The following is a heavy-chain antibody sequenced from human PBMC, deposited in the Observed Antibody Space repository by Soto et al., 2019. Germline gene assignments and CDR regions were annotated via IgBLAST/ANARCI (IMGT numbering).Heavy chain of an antibody. Sequence: KTSEILSLTCAVSGGSISSSNWWSWVRQPPGKGLEWIGEIYHSGSTNYNPSLKSRVTISVDKSKNQFSLKLSSVTAADTAVYYCAREGGVWPMGVYFDYWGQGTLVTVSS. J-gene: IGHJ4*02. CDR3: AREGGVWPMGVYFDY. D-gene: IGHD3-16*01. CDR2: IYHSGST. CDR1: GGSISSSNW. V-gene: IGHV4-4*02.